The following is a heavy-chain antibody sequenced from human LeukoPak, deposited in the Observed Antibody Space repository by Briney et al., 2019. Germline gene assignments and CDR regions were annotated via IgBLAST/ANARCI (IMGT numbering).Heavy chain of an antibody. J-gene: IGHJ4*02. CDR3: ARDGPGSAFDY. V-gene: IGHV3-7*01. CDR2: IKQDGSEE. Sequence: PGGSLRLSCAASGFTFSSYWMTWVRQAPGKGLEWVANIKQDGSEEYYVDSVKGRFTISRDNAKNSLYLQMNSLRAEDTAVYYCARDGPGSAFDYWGQGTLVTVSS. CDR1: GFTFSSYW. D-gene: IGHD1-14*01.